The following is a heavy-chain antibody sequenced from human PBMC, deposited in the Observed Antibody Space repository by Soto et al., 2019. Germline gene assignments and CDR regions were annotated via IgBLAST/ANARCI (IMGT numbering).Heavy chain of an antibody. V-gene: IGHV4-31*03. CDR3: ARFAKEENPKVGSWYYFDY. Sequence: SETLSLTCTVSGGSISSGGYFWSWVRQHPGKGLEWIGNIYYSGRTYYNPSLKSRVTISVDTSKNQFSLKLSSVTAADTAVYYCARFAKEENPKVGSWYYFDYWGQGTRVTVS. J-gene: IGHJ4*02. CDR2: IYYSGRT. CDR1: GGSISSGGYF. D-gene: IGHD6-13*01.